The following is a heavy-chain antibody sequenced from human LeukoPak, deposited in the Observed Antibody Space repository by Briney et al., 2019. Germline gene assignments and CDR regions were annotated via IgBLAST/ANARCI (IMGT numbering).Heavy chain of an antibody. CDR2: IDAGSGNT. Sequence: ASVKVSCKASGYTFTSYAVHWVRQAPGQRPEWMGWIDAGSGNTGCSQEFQGRVTITRDTSASTAYMELSSLTSEDTAVYYCARTPPKGDIDYWGQGTLVTVSS. J-gene: IGHJ4*02. D-gene: IGHD2-21*02. CDR1: GYTFTSYA. V-gene: IGHV1-3*01. CDR3: ARTPPKGDIDY.